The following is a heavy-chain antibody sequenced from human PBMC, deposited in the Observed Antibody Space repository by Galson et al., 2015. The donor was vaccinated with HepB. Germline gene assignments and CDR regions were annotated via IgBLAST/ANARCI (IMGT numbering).Heavy chain of an antibody. CDR3: AKELQQLEKFFDY. Sequence: SVKVSCKAPGGTFSSYAISWVRQAPGQGLEWMGRIIPILGIANYAQKLQGRVTITADKSTSTAYMELSSLRSEDTAVYYCAKELQQLEKFFDYWGQGTLVTVSS. CDR1: GGTFSSYA. V-gene: IGHV1-69*04. J-gene: IGHJ4*02. D-gene: IGHD6-13*01. CDR2: IIPILGIA.